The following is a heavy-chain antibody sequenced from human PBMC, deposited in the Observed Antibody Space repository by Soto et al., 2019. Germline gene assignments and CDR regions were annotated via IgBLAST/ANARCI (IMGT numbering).Heavy chain of an antibody. CDR2: ISSSSRYI. CDR3: ARDTGGWYEGYFQH. J-gene: IGHJ1*01. CDR1: GFTFSSYI. V-gene: IGHV3-21*01. Sequence: EVQLVESGGGLVKPGGSLRLSCAASGFTFSSYIMYWVRQAPGKGLEWVSSISSSSRYIYYADSVKGRFTISRDNAKNSLYLQMNSLRAEDTAVYYCARDTGGWYEGYFQHWGEGTLVTVSS. D-gene: IGHD6-19*01.